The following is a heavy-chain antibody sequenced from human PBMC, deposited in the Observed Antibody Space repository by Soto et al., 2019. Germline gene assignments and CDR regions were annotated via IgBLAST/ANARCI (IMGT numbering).Heavy chain of an antibody. CDR2: ISWNSGSI. J-gene: IGHJ3*02. CDR3: AKGGDRFSGYDSVADAFDI. D-gene: IGHD5-12*01. V-gene: IGHV3-9*01. Sequence: GGSLRLSCAASGFTFDDYAMHWVRQAPGKGLEWVSGISWNSGSIGYADSVKGRFTISRDNAKNSLYLQMNSLRAEDTALYYCAKGGDRFSGYDSVADAFDIWGQGTMVTVSS. CDR1: GFTFDDYA.